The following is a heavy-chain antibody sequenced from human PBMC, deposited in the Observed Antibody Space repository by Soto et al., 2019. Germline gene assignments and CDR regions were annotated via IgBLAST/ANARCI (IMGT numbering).Heavy chain of an antibody. J-gene: IGHJ6*03. V-gene: IGHV4-30-4*08. D-gene: IGHD6-13*01. CDR1: GGSFSSGSYS. CDR2: IYDSGST. CDR3: ARHSAGTAYYMDV. Sequence: SETLSLTCTVSGGSFSSGSYSWSWIRQLPGRGLEWMGYIYDSGSTFYRPSLKSRVNILIDTSKNQFSLELNSVTAADTAVYYCARHSAGTAYYMDVWGKGTTVTVSS.